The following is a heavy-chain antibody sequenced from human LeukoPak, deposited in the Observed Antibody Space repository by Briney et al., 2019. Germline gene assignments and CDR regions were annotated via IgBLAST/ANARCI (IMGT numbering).Heavy chain of an antibody. V-gene: IGHV1-58*01. J-gene: IGHJ3*02. CDR1: GFTFTSSA. CDR3: AAGDILTGYSPMSAFDI. Sequence: PGASVKVSCKASGFTFTSSAVQWVRQARGQRLEWIGWIVVGSGNTNYAQKFQERVTITRDMSTSTAYMELSRLRSEDTAVYYCAAGDILTGYSPMSAFDIWGQGTMVTVSS. D-gene: IGHD3-9*01. CDR2: IVVGSGNT.